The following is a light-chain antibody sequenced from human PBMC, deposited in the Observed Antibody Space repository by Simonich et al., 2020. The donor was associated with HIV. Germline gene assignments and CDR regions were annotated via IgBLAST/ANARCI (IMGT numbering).Light chain of an antibody. V-gene: IGKV4-1*01. CDR1: QIVLYSSNNKNY. J-gene: IGKJ2*01. CDR3: QQYYSTPGT. Sequence: DIVMTQSPNSLAVSLGERATINCKSSQIVLYSSNNKNYLAWYKQKPGQPPKLLIYWASTRESGVPDRFSGSGSGTEFSLTISSLQAEDVAVYYCQQYYSTPGTFGQGTKLEIK. CDR2: WAS.